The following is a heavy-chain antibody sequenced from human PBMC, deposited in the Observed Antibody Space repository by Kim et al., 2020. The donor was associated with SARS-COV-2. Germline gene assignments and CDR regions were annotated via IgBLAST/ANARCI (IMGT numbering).Heavy chain of an antibody. CDR2: ISGSGGSA. Sequence: GGSLRLFCAASGFSFGSYAMNWVRQAPGKGLEWVSSISGSGGSAYYADSVQGRFTISRDNGKNTLFLEMKTLRAEDTAVYFCVRSSGSGGYHYYFHMDV. CDR3: VRSSGSGGYHYYFHMDV. D-gene: IGHD3-10*01. J-gene: IGHJ6*03. CDR1: GFSFGSYA. V-gene: IGHV3-23*01.